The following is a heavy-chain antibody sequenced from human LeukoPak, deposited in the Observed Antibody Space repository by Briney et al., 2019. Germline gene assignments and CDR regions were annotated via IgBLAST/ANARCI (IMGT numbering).Heavy chain of an antibody. Sequence: GGSLRLSCAASGFTFSSYAMSWVRQAPGKGLEWVSAISGSGGSTYYADSVKGRFTISRDNSKNTLYLQMNSLRAEDTAVYYCAKHMVRGVTYYYYYYGMDVWGQGTTVTVSS. CDR3: AKHMVRGVTYYYYYYGMDV. J-gene: IGHJ6*02. V-gene: IGHV3-23*01. CDR1: GFTFSSYA. CDR2: ISGSGGST. D-gene: IGHD3-10*01.